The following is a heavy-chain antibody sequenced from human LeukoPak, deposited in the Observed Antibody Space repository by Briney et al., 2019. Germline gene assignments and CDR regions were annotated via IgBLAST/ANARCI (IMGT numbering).Heavy chain of an antibody. CDR1: GYTFTSYY. CDR3: AIYCSSTSCSFDY. J-gene: IGHJ4*02. D-gene: IGHD2-2*01. CDR2: INPSGGST. Sequence: ASVKVSCTASGYTFTSYYMHWVRQTPGQGLEWMGIINPSGGSTSYAQKFQGRVTMTRDMSTSTVYMELSSLRSEDTAVYYCAIYCSSTSCSFDYWGQGTLVTVSS. V-gene: IGHV1-46*01.